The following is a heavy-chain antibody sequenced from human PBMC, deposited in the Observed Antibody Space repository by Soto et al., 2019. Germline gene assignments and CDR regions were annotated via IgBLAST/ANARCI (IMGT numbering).Heavy chain of an antibody. CDR1: GFTFTNYL. J-gene: IGHJ4*02. V-gene: IGHV3-23*05. Sequence: EVQLLESGGDLVQPGGSLRLSCAASGFTFTNYLMTWVRQAPGQGLEWVSSIDKSGGDTYYADSVKGRFTISRDNSKSTLYLQMNGLRAEDTALYYCAKDTYSRSWYFWGQGTLVTVSS. CDR3: AKDTYSRSWYF. D-gene: IGHD2-2*01. CDR2: IDKSGGDT.